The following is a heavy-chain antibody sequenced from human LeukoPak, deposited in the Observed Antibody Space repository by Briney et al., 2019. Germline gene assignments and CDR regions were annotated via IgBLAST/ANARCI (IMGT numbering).Heavy chain of an antibody. CDR2: IYYSGST. Sequence: SQTLSLTCTVSGGSISSGGYYWSWIRQHPGKGLEWIGYIYYSGSTYYNPSLKSRVTISVDTSKNQFSLKLSSVTAAGTAVYYCARSQDDYGDLFDYWGQGTTVTVSS. CDR1: GGSISSGGYY. V-gene: IGHV4-31*03. CDR3: ARSQDDYGDLFDY. J-gene: IGHJ4*03. D-gene: IGHD4-17*01.